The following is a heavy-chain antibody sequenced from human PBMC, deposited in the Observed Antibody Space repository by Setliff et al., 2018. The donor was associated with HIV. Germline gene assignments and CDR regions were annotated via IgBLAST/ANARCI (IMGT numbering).Heavy chain of an antibody. V-gene: IGHV4-39*01. CDR1: GGSIRSGPYS. CDR2: IYYSGSN. Sequence: PSETLSLTCTVSGGSIRSGPYSWGWIRQTPGKGLEWIGTIYYSGSNYYNPSLMSRVTISLDTSKNQFSLRLSSVTAADTAIYFCASGRNYSKNFDWLFYFDYWGQGTLVTVSS. D-gene: IGHD3-9*01. J-gene: IGHJ4*02. CDR3: ASGRNYSKNFDWLFYFDY.